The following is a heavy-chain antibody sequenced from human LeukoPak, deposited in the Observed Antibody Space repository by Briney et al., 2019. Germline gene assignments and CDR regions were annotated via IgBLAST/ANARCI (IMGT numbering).Heavy chain of an antibody. V-gene: IGHV3-15*01. D-gene: IGHD3-22*01. CDR3: TRYYYDSSGYYPLGYYGMDV. J-gene: IGHJ6*02. CDR1: GFTFSNAW. Sequence: GGSLRLSCAASGFTFSNAWMSWVRQAPGKGLEWVGRIKSKTDGGTTDYAAPVKGRFTISRADSKNTLYLQMNSLKTEDTAVYYCTRYYYDSSGYYPLGYYGMDVWGQGTTVTVSS. CDR2: IKSKTDGGTT.